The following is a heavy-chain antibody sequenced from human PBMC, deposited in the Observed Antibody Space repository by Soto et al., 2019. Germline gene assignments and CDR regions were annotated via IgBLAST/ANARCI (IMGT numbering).Heavy chain of an antibody. Sequence: QVQLVQSGAEVKKPGASVKVSCKASGYTFTSYDINWVRQATGQGLEWMGWMNPNSGNTGYAQKFQGRVTMTRNTSITTGYMERSSLRCEDPDVYYWARERGRGGANYWGQGTLVTVSS. CDR2: MNPNSGNT. V-gene: IGHV1-8*01. CDR1: GYTFTSYD. D-gene: IGHD3-16*01. CDR3: ARERGRGGANY. J-gene: IGHJ4*02.